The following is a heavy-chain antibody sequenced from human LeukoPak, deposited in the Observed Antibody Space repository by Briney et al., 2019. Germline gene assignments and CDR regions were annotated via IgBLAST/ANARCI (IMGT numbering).Heavy chain of an antibody. V-gene: IGHV4-34*08. CDR3: ARNHTGYFDP. D-gene: IGHD5-18*01. J-gene: IGHJ5*02. CDR2: INHSGST. CDR1: GISFSGHS. Sequence: PGGSLRLSCTASGISFSGHSMSWVRQPPGKGLEWIGEINHSGSTNYNPSLKSRVTISVDTSSNQFSLRLSSVTAADTAVYYCARNHTGYFDPWGQGTLVTVSS.